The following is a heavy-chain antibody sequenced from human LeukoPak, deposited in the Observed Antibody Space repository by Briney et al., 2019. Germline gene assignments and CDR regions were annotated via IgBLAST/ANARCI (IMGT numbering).Heavy chain of an antibody. CDR3: AKDYGSGSPYWYFDL. CDR2: ISWNRGSI. Sequence: TGGSLRLSCAASGFTFDDYAMHWVRQAPGKGLEWVSGISWNRGSIGYADSVKGRFTISRDNSKNSLYLQMNSLRAEDTALYYCAKDYGSGSPYWYFDLWGRGTLVTVSS. J-gene: IGHJ2*01. CDR1: GFTFDDYA. D-gene: IGHD3-10*01. V-gene: IGHV3-9*01.